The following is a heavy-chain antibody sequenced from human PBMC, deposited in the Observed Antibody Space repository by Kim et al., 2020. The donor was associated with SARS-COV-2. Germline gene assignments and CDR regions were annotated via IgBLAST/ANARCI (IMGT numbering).Heavy chain of an antibody. CDR3: ARGAQDYYYYYGMDV. V-gene: IGHV1-69*01. Sequence: QKFQGRVTITADESTSTAYMELSSLRSEDTAVYYCARGAQDYYYYYGMDVWGQGTTVTVSS. D-gene: IGHD1-26*01. J-gene: IGHJ6*02.